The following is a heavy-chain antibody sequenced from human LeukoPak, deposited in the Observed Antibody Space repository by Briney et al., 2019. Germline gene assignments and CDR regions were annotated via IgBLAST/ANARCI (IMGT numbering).Heavy chain of an antibody. Sequence: SVKVSCKASGSTFSSYAISWVRQAPGQGLEWMGGIIPIFGTANYAQKFQGRVTITTDESTSTAYMELSSLRSEDTAVYYCARGGGYYDSSGYYGGWGQGTLVTVSS. V-gene: IGHV1-69*05. CDR2: IIPIFGTA. J-gene: IGHJ4*02. D-gene: IGHD3-22*01. CDR3: ARGGGYYDSSGYYGG. CDR1: GSTFSSYA.